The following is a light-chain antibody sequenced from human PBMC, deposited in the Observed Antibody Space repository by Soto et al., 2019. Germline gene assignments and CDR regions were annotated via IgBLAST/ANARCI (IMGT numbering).Light chain of an antibody. J-gene: IGLJ1*01. CDR1: SSDVGGYNS. Sequence: QSVLTQPASVSGSPGQSIAISCTGTSSDVGGYNSVSWYQQHLGKAPKLMIYDVTNRPSGFFNRFSGSKSGNTASLTISGLQAEDEADYYCSSYASGGTYVFGTGTKVTVL. V-gene: IGLV2-14*01. CDR2: DVT. CDR3: SSYASGGTYV.